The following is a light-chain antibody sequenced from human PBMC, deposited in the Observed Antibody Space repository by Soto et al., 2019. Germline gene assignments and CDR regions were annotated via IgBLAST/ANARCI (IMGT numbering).Light chain of an antibody. CDR3: GSYTTSSNYV. CDR2: DDS. CDR1: SSDAGAYNY. V-gene: IGLV2-14*01. J-gene: IGLJ1*01. Sequence: QSALTQPASVSGSPGQSITISCTGTSSDAGAYNYVSWYQQHPGKAPKLMIYDDSHRPSGVSHRFSGSKSGNTASLTISGLQAEDEADYYCGSYTTSSNYVFGTGTKLTVL.